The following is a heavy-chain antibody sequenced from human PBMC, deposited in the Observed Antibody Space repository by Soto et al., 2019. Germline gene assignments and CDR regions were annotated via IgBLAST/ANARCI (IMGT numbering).Heavy chain of an antibody. Sequence: EVPLVESGGGLVKPGGTLTVSCAASGLPFSKSWLSWVRPAPGKGLEWVGHIKSTADGGTIDYAAAVKDRFTISRDDSTNMLYLEMNSLNTEDSAVYYCTTPGTQLWCTFDYWAQGAVVTVSS. J-gene: IGHJ4*02. CDR3: TTPGTQLWCTFDY. CDR1: GLPFSKSW. D-gene: IGHD2-8*01. CDR2: IKSTADGGTI. V-gene: IGHV3-15*01.